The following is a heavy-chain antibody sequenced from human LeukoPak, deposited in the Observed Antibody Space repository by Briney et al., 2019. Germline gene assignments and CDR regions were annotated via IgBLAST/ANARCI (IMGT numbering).Heavy chain of an antibody. CDR2: ISGSGGST. Sequence: PGGSLRLSCAASGFTFSSYAMSWVRQAPGKGLEWVSAISGSGGSTYYADSVKGRFTISRDNSKNTLYLQMNSLRAEDTAVYFCARKSGSSSGWEDYWGQGTLVTVSS. J-gene: IGHJ4*02. D-gene: IGHD3-10*01. CDR1: GFTFSSYA. CDR3: ARKSGSSSGWEDY. V-gene: IGHV3-23*01.